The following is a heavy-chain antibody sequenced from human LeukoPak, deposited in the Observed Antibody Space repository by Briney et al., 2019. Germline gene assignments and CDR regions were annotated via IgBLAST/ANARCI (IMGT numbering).Heavy chain of an antibody. CDR2: IRNKANSYAT. D-gene: IGHD4-17*01. V-gene: IGHV3-73*01. Sequence: GGSLRLSCAASGFTLSGSTMQWVRQASGKGLEWVGRIRNKANSYATAYTESVKGRFTISRDDSKNTAYLQMNSLKTEDTAVYYCTGQPNYGDYPNWGQGTLVTVSS. CDR3: TGQPNYGDYPN. CDR1: GFTLSGST. J-gene: IGHJ4*02.